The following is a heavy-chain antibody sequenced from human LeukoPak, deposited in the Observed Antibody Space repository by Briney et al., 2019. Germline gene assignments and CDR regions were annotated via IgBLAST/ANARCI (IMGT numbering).Heavy chain of an antibody. CDR2: INAGNGNT. J-gene: IGHJ4*02. CDR3: ARSSIAAAGDFDY. Sequence: GASVEVSCKASGYTFTSYAMHWVRQAPGQRLEWMGWINAGNGNTKYSQEFQGRVTITRDTSASTAYMELSSLRSEDMAVYYCARSSIAAAGDFDYWGQGTLVTVSS. D-gene: IGHD6-13*01. V-gene: IGHV1-3*03. CDR1: GYTFTSYA.